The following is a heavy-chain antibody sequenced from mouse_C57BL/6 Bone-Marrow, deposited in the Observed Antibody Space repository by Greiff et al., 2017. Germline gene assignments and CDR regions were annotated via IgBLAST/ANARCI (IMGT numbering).Heavy chain of an antibody. V-gene: IGHV1-82*01. D-gene: IGHD5-5*01. CDR3: ARGGLPYAMDY. CDR1: GYAFSSSW. J-gene: IGHJ4*01. CDR2: LYPGDGVT. Sequence: QVQLKQSGPELVKPGASVKISCKASGYAFSSSWMNWVKQRPGKGLEWIGRLYPGDGVTNYNGKFKGKATLTADKSSSTAYMQLSSLTSEDSPIDFCARGGLPYAMDYWGQGTSVTVSS.